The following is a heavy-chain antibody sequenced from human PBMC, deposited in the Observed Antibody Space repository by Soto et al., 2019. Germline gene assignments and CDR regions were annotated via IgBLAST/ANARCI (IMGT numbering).Heavy chain of an antibody. D-gene: IGHD5-18*01. CDR2: ISGSGGST. CDR3: ARTHTAMATYYFDY. CDR1: GFTFSSYA. V-gene: IGHV3-23*01. J-gene: IGHJ4*02. Sequence: EVQVLESGGDFVQPGGSLRLSCAASGFTFSSYAMSWVRQAPGKGLEWVSGISGSGGSTYYAESVEGRFTISRDNSKNTLYLQMNSLRAEDTAVYYCARTHTAMATYYFDYWGQGTLVTVSS.